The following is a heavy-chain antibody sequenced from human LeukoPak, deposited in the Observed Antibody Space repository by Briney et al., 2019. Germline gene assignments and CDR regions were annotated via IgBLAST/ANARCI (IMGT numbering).Heavy chain of an antibody. V-gene: IGHV3-23*01. Sequence: PGGSLRLSCAASAFTFSNYAMSWVRQAPGKGLEWVSAISGGGGSTYYADSVKGRFTISRDNSKNTLYLQMNSLRAEDTAVYYCAKFSGSPRDYYYYGMDVWGQGTTVTVSS. CDR2: ISGGGGST. D-gene: IGHD6-13*01. CDR1: AFTFSNYA. J-gene: IGHJ6*02. CDR3: AKFSGSPRDYYYYGMDV.